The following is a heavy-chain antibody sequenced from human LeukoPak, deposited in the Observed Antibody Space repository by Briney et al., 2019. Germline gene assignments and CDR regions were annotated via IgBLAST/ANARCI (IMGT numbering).Heavy chain of an antibody. V-gene: IGHV4-4*07. Sequence: SETLSLTCTVSGGSISSYYWNWIRQSAGKGLEWIGRIYTSGSTNYNPSLKSRVTISIDTSENQFSLKLSSVTAADTAVYYCARGSQVPVYPNPYNWFDPWGQGTLVTVSS. CDR3: ARGSQVPVYPNPYNWFDP. CDR2: IYTSGST. D-gene: IGHD2-2*01. J-gene: IGHJ5*02. CDR1: GGSISSYY.